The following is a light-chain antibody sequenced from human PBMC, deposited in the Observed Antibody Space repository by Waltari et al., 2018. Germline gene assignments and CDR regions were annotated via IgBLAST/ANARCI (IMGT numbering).Light chain of an antibody. CDR3: HVWETSRDYQGF. CDR2: NDA. CDR1: DIGSKS. Sequence: SYVLTQPPSVSVAPGQTATITCGGSDIGSKSVHWYQQKAGQAPLLVIYNDADRPSGIPDRFSGSNAANTATLAISRVEAGDEADYYCHVWETSRDYQGFVGTGTKVTVL. V-gene: IGLV3-21*02. J-gene: IGLJ1*01.